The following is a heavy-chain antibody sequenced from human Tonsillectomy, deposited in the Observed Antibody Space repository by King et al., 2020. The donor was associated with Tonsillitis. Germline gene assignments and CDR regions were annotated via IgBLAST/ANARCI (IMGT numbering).Heavy chain of an antibody. CDR1: GFTFSNYG. V-gene: IGHV3-30*18. Sequence: VQLVESGGGVVKPGRSLRLSCAASGFTFSNYGMHWVRHAPGKGLEWVALIAYDASYENYADSVKGRFAIYRDNYKNTLYLEMNSLRVEDTAVYYCAKADIGLPDCCFALWGRGTLVTVSS. CDR2: IAYDASYE. J-gene: IGHJ2*01. CDR3: AKADIGLPDCCFAL. D-gene: IGHD2-15*01.